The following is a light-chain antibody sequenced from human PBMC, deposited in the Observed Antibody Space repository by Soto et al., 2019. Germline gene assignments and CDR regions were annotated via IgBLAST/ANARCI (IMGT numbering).Light chain of an antibody. CDR2: GAS. J-gene: IGKJ1*01. Sequence: EIGLTQSPGTLSLSLGERATLSCRVSQSVSTNFLAWYQQKPGQAPRLLIYGASTRVAGISDRFIGIGSGTDFTLTISSLEPADLAMYYCQQYGSSPRTFGQGTKVDIK. CDR1: QSVSTNF. CDR3: QQYGSSPRT. V-gene: IGKV3-20*01.